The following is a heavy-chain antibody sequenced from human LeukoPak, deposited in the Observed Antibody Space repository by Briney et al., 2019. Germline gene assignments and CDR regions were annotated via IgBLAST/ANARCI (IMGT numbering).Heavy chain of an antibody. Sequence: PGGSLRLSCAASGFTFSSYWMHWVRQAPGKGLVWVSRINSDGSSTSYADSVKGRFTISRDNAKNTLYLQMNSLRAEDTAVYYCARSLLVWFGQGSLGAFDIWGQGTMVTVSS. CDR2: INSDGSST. V-gene: IGHV3-74*01. CDR1: GFTFSSYW. D-gene: IGHD3-10*01. CDR3: ARSLLVWFGQGSLGAFDI. J-gene: IGHJ3*02.